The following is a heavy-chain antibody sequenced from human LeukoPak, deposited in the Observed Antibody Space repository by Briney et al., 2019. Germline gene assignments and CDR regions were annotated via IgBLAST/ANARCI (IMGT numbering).Heavy chain of an antibody. J-gene: IGHJ6*02. CDR1: GFTFSSYS. D-gene: IGHD2-15*01. CDR3: ARDPYCSGGSCYSNYYYGMGV. CDR2: ISSSSSTI. Sequence: GGSLRLSCAASGFTFSSYSMNWVRQAPGKGLEWVSYISSSSSTIYYADSVKGRFTISRDNAKNSLYLQMNSLRDEDTAVYYCARDPYCSGGSCYSNYYYGMGVWGQGTTVTVSS. V-gene: IGHV3-48*02.